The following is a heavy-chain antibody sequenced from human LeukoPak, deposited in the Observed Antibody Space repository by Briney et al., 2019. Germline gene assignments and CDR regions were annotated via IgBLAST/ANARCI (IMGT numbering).Heavy chain of an antibody. V-gene: IGHV1-69*13. CDR1: GGTFSTYA. CDR3: ARAVRFLEWLLSFDP. D-gene: IGHD3-3*01. CDR2: IIPIFGTA. Sequence: ASVKVSCKASGGTFSTYAISWMRQAPGQGLEWMGGIIPIFGTANYAQKFQGRVTITADESTSTAYMELSSLRSEDTAVYYCARAVRFLEWLLSFDPWGQGTLVTVSS. J-gene: IGHJ5*02.